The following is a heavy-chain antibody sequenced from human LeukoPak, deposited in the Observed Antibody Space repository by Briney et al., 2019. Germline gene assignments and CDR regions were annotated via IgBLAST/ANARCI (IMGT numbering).Heavy chain of an antibody. CDR1: GGSFSGYY. CDR2: INHSGST. D-gene: IGHD2-2*01. V-gene: IGHV4-34*01. CDR3: ARVGYCSSTSCYASDY. Sequence: SETLSLTCAVYGGSFSGYYWRWIRQPPGKGLEWMGEINHSGSTNYNPSLKSRVTISVDASKNQFSLKLSSVTAADTAVYYCARVGYCSSTSCYASDYWGQGTLVTVSS. J-gene: IGHJ4*02.